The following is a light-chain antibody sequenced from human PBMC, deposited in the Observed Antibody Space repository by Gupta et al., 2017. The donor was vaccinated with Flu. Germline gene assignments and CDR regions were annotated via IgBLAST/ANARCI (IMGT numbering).Light chain of an antibody. V-gene: IGKV3-20*01. CDR2: GAS. CDR3: QQEGSSTTT. CDR1: QSVSSSY. Sequence: GTLSLSPGERATLSCRASQSVSSSYLAWYQQKPGQAPRLLIYGASSRATGIPDRFSGSGSGTDFTLTISRLEPEDFAVYYCQQEGSSTTTFGQGTKVEIK. J-gene: IGKJ1*01.